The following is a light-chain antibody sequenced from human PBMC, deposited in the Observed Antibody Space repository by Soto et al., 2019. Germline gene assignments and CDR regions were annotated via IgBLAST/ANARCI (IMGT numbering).Light chain of an antibody. CDR2: ATS. J-gene: IGKJ2*01. Sequence: DIVMTQSPATLSVSPGERATLSCRASQSASGNLAWYQQKPGQAPRLLIYATSTRATGIPARFSGSGSGTEFTLTICSLQSEDFAVYYCQQYNNWPLYTFGQGTKLEIK. V-gene: IGKV3-15*01. CDR1: QSASGN. CDR3: QQYNNWPLYT.